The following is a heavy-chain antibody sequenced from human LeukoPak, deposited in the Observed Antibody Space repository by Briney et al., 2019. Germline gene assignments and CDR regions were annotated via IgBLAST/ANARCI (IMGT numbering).Heavy chain of an antibody. CDR1: GFTFSSYG. CDR2: IWYDGSNK. CDR3: ARSRYSSGWYGDY. J-gene: IGHJ4*02. V-gene: IGHV3-33*01. D-gene: IGHD6-19*01. Sequence: GRTLRLYCSAYGFTFSSYGMHWVRQAPGKGLEWVAVIWYDGSNKYYADSVKGRITISTDNTKNTLYLQMNSLRAEDTAVYYCARSRYSSGWYGDYWGQGTLVTVSS.